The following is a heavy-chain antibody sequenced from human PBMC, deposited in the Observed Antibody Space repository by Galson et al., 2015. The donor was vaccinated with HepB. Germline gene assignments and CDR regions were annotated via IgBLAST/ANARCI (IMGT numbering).Heavy chain of an antibody. D-gene: IGHD3-10*01. CDR2: LSSSSTYR. Sequence: SLRLSCAASGFIFSDYYMSWMRQAPGKGLEWVSYLSSSSTYRNCVDSVKGRFTTSRDNAKKLLYLQMNSLRAEDTAVYYCARFDYYGSGSPSYWGQGTLVTVSS. CDR3: ARFDYYGSGSPSY. CDR1: GFIFSDYY. J-gene: IGHJ4*02. V-gene: IGHV3-11*03.